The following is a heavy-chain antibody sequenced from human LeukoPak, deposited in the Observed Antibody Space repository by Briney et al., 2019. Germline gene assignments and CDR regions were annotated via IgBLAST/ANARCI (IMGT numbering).Heavy chain of an antibody. D-gene: IGHD5-24*01. CDR1: GFTFSSYW. V-gene: IGHV3-74*01. CDR3: ARQMATILDGILDY. CDR2: IDSDGSTT. J-gene: IGHJ4*02. Sequence: GGSLRLSCAASGFTFSSYWMHWVRQAPGKGLVWVSRIDSDGSTTNYADSVKGRFTISRDNAKNTLYLQMNSLRAEDTALYYCARQMATILDGILDYWGQGTLVTVSS.